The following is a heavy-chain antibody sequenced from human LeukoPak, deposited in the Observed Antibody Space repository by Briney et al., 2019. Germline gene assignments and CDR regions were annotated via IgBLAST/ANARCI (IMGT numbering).Heavy chain of an antibody. D-gene: IGHD6-13*01. J-gene: IGHJ5*02. V-gene: IGHV4-38-2*01. CDR1: GYPISSGYY. CDR3: ARAYHSSWYLNWFDP. CDR2: IYHNGNT. Sequence: SETLSLTCAVSGYPISSGYYWGWIRQPPRKGLEWIGSIYHNGNTYYNPSLKSRVTISVDTSKNEFSLKLSSVTAADTAVYYCARAYHSSWYLNWFDPWGQGTLVTVSS.